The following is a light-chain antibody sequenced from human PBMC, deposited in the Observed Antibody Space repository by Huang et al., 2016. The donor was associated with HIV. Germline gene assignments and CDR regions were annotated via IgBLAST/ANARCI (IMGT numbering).Light chain of an antibody. V-gene: IGKV3-20*01. CDR3: HQFGTSPFT. Sequence: ELVLTQSPGTLSLSPGERASLSCRASQSVDGDSLAWYQHKPGQAPRLLMSSASSRVTGIPDRFTGSGYGTAFTLTITTLEPEDFAVYYCHQFGTSPFTFGGGTRVDMK. CDR2: SAS. J-gene: IGKJ4*01. CDR1: QSVDGDS.